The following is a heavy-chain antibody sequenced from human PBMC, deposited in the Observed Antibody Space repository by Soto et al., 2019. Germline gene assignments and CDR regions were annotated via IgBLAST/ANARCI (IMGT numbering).Heavy chain of an antibody. CDR2: IYHSGST. Sequence: SETLSLTCAVSGGSISSGGYSWSWIRQPPGKGLEWIGYIYHSGSTYYNPSLKSRVTISVDRSKNQFSLKLSSVTASDTAMYYCAAVPAAISYWFDPWGQGTLVTVSS. CDR1: GGSISSGGYS. V-gene: IGHV4-30-2*01. CDR3: AAVPAAISYWFDP. D-gene: IGHD2-2*02. J-gene: IGHJ5*02.